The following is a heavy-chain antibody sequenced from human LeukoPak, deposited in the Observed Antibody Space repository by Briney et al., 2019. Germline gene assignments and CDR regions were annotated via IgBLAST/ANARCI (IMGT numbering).Heavy chain of an antibody. Sequence: GGSLRLSCAASGFTFSNAWMSWVRQAPGKGLEWVGRIKSKTDGGTTDYAAPVKGRFTISRGDSKNTLYLQMNSLKTEDTAVYYCTTLLWFGELLSDYWGQGTLVTVSS. J-gene: IGHJ4*02. CDR2: IKSKTDGGTT. V-gene: IGHV3-15*01. CDR3: TTLLWFGELLSDY. CDR1: GFTFSNAW. D-gene: IGHD3-10*01.